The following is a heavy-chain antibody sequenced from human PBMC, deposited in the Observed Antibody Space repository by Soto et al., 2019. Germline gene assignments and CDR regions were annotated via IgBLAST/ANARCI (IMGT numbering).Heavy chain of an antibody. D-gene: IGHD2-2*01. Sequence: GGSLRLSCAASGFTFSSYGMHWVRQAPGKGLEWVAVIWYDGSNKYYADSVKGRFTISRDNSKNTLYLQMNSLRAEDTAVYYCARDQSVAAASDASDIWGQGTMVTVSS. CDR3: ARDQSVAAASDASDI. CDR2: IWYDGSNK. CDR1: GFTFSSYG. J-gene: IGHJ3*02. V-gene: IGHV3-33*01.